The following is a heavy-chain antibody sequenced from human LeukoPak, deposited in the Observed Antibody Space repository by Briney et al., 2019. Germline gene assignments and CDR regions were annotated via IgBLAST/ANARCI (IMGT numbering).Heavy chain of an antibody. D-gene: IGHD3-3*02. Sequence: PGGSLRLSCAASGFTFSSYSVNWVRQAPGKGLEWFSYISSGSSTIYYADSVKGRFTISRDNAKNSLYVQMNSLRAEDTAVYYCASSTASRAFDMWGQGTMVTVSS. CDR2: ISSGSSTI. J-gene: IGHJ3*02. CDR3: ASSTASRAFDM. V-gene: IGHV3-48*01. CDR1: GFTFSSYS.